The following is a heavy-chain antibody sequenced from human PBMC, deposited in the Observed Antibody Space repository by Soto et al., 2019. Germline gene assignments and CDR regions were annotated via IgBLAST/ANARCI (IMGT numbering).Heavy chain of an antibody. CDR3: ARDFTGWPPDGVDS. Sequence: QVHLVQSGPEVKKPGASVKVSCKASGFTFTSYAFTWVRQAPGEGLEWMGWISAYNGATNYAQNFRGRVTMTTDSSTSTAYMELGSLASDDTAIYYCARDFTGWPPDGVDSWGQGTLVTVSS. CDR2: ISAYNGAT. CDR1: GFTFTSYA. J-gene: IGHJ4*02. V-gene: IGHV1-18*01. D-gene: IGHD3-16*01.